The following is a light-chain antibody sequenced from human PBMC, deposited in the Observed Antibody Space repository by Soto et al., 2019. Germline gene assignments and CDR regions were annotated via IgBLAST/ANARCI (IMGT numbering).Light chain of an antibody. CDR2: DAS. V-gene: IGKV1-33*01. CDR3: QQYDNRTVT. Sequence: DIQMTQSPSSLSASVGDRVTITCQASQDISNYLNWYQQKPGKAPKLLIYDASNLETGVPSRFSGSGSGTDFTFTISSMQPEDIATYYGQQYDNRTVTLGPGTKVHIK. J-gene: IGKJ3*01. CDR1: QDISNY.